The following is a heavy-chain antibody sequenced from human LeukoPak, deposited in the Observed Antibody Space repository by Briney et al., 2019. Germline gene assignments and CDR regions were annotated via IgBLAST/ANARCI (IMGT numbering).Heavy chain of an antibody. D-gene: IGHD2-2*01. CDR1: GFTFSSYS. J-gene: IGHJ6*03. CDR2: ISSSSSYI. V-gene: IGHV3-21*01. CDR3: ASAPGHGRSTSCYDYYYMDF. Sequence: GGSLRLSCAASGFTFSSYSMNCVRQAPGRWLEWVSSISSSSSYIYYADSVKGRFTISRENAKNSRYLQMNSLRAEDTAVYACASAPGHGRSTSCYDYYYMDFWGKGATVTVSS.